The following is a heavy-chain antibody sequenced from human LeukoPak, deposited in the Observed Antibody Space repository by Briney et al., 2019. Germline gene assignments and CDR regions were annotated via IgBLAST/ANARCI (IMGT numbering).Heavy chain of an antibody. V-gene: IGHV3-21*01. J-gene: IGHJ6*04. CDR2: ISSSSSYI. Sequence: GGSLRLSCAASGFTFSSYSMNWVRQAPGKGLEWVSSISSSSSYIYYADSVKGRFTTSRDNAKNSLYLQMNSLRAEDTAVYYCANYGSGSSMDVWGKGTTVTVSS. CDR1: GFTFSSYS. CDR3: ANYGSGSSMDV. D-gene: IGHD3-10*01.